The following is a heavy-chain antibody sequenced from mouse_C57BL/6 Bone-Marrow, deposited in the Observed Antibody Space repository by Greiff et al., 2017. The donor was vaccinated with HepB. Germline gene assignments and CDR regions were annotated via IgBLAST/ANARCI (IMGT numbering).Heavy chain of an antibody. CDR3: ATYGYLLYYWFPY. CDR2: IYPRSGNT. J-gene: IGHJ3*01. V-gene: IGHV1-81*01. CDR1: GYTFKSYG. Sequence: QVQLQQSGAELARPGASVKLSCKAPGYTFKSYGLSGVKQRTGQGLEWIGEIYPRSGNTYYNEKFKGKATLTADKYSSSAYMELRSLTSEDSAFYFVATYGYLLYYWFPYSGQGTLVTVSP. D-gene: IGHD1-1*02.